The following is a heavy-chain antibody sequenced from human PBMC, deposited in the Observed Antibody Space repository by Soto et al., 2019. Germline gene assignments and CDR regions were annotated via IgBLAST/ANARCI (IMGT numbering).Heavy chain of an antibody. V-gene: IGHV4-59*01. J-gene: IGHJ5*02. D-gene: IGHD6-19*01. Sequence: SETLSLTCTVSGGSISSYCWSWIRQPPGKGLEWIGYIYYSGSTNYNPSLKSRVTISVDTSKNQFSLKLSSVTAADTAVYYCAREQWLPNWFDPWGQGTLVTVSS. CDR2: IYYSGST. CDR3: AREQWLPNWFDP. CDR1: GGSISSYC.